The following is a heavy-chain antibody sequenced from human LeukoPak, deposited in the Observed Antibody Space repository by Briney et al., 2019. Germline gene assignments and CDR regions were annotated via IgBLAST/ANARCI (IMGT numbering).Heavy chain of an antibody. V-gene: IGHV4-34*01. CDR1: GFTFSRYA. D-gene: IGHD1-26*01. Sequence: GSLRLSCAASGFTFSRYAMSWIRQPPGKGLEWIGEINHSGSTNYNPSLKSRVTISVDTSKNQFSLKLSSVTAADTAVYYCARGWVPYSGSYWHWGQGTLVTVSS. CDR2: INHSGST. CDR3: ARGWVPYSGSYWH. J-gene: IGHJ4*02.